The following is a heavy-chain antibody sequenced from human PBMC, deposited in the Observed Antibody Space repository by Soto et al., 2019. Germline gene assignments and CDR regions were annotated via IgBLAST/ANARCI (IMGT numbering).Heavy chain of an antibody. CDR1: GVTFSSYS. Sequence: PGGSLRLSCAASGVTFSSYSMNWVRHAPATGLDWVSSISSSSSYIYYADSVKGRFPISRDNAKNSLYLQMNSLRAGDRSVYYFEGSRRVRGQGTTVTLSS. D-gene: IGHD2-15*01. CDR3: EGSRRV. J-gene: IGHJ6*02. CDR2: ISSSSSYI. V-gene: IGHV3-21*01.